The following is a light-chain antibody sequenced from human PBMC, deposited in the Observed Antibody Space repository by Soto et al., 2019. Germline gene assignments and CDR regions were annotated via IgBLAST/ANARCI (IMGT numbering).Light chain of an antibody. CDR2: DVN. J-gene: IGLJ1*01. CDR3: NSFTTSSTHV. V-gene: IGLV2-14*01. Sequence: QSALTQPASVSGSPGQSITISCTGTSSDVGATNHVSWFQQHPGKVPKLMIYDVNNRPSGVSYRFSGSKSGNTASLPISGLQVEDEADYYCNSFTTSSTHVFGTGTKLTVL. CDR1: SSDVGATNH.